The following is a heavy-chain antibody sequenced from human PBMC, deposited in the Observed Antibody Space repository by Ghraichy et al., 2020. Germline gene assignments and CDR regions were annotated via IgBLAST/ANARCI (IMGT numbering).Heavy chain of an antibody. CDR1: GYTFRDYY. CDR3: ARGSIVGGTVKYASDI. CDR2: INPNSGGT. J-gene: IGHJ3*02. D-gene: IGHD3-3*02. Sequence: ASVKVSCKSSGYTFRDYYLQWVRQAPGQGLETMGWINPNSGGTNYAQKFQGRVTMTSDTPITTAYMELSRVTSDDTAVYYCARGSIVGGTVKYASDIWGQGTLVTVSS. V-gene: IGHV1-2*02.